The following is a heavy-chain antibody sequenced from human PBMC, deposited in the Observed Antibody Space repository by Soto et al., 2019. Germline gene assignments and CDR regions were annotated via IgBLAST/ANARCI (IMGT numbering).Heavy chain of an antibody. V-gene: IGHV3-23*01. CDR3: ARGNSAYYRGPWDY. J-gene: IGHJ4*02. CDR2: IPGSSDTT. CDR1: GFTFSTYA. Sequence: GGSLRLSCAASGFTFSTYAMSWVRQAPGKGPEWVSAIPGSSDTTYYADSVKGRFTISRDNSKNTLYLQMDSLRAEDTAVFYCARGNSAYYRGPWDYWGQGTLVTVSS. D-gene: IGHD3-22*01.